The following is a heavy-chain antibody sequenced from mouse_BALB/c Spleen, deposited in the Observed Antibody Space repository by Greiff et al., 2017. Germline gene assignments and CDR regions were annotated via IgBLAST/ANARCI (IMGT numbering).Heavy chain of an antibody. J-gene: IGHJ2*01. CDR2: ISSGGST. CDR1: GFTFSSYA. CDR3: ATRRRDGYLDY. V-gene: IGHV5-6-5*01. D-gene: IGHD2-3*01. Sequence: EVKVVESGGGLVKPGGSLKLSCAASGFTFSSYAMSWVRQTPEKRLEWVASISSGGSTYYPDSVKGRFTISRDNARNILYLQMSSLRSEDTAMYYCATRRRDGYLDYWGQGTTLTVSS.